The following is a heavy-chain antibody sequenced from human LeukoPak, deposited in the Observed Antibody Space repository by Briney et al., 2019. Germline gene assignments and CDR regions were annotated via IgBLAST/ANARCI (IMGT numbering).Heavy chain of an antibody. J-gene: IGHJ4*02. D-gene: IGHD3-3*01. CDR3: ARVRADFWSDPYYFDY. CDR1: GGSISSYY. Sequence: SETLSLTCTVSGGSISSYYWSWIRQPPGKGLEWIGYIYYSGSTNYNPSLKSRVTISVDTSKNQFSLKLSSVTAADTALYYCARVRADFWSDPYYFDYWGQGTLVSVSS. CDR2: IYYSGST. V-gene: IGHV4-59*01.